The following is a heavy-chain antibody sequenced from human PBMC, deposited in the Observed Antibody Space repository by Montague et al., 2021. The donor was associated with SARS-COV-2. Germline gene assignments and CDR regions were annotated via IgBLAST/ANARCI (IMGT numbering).Heavy chain of an antibody. D-gene: IGHD3-22*01. CDR3: AGGTLSVNMVVVVLLGAIYYFDS. CDR2: SNHRGST. V-gene: IGHV4-34*01. Sequence: SETLSLTCAVYGRSFSNYYWSWIRQPPGKGLEWIGESNHRGSTNYNPSLKSRVTISVDTSKNQFSLKLSSVTAADTAVYYCAGGTLSVNMVVVVLLGAIYYFDSWGQGTLVAVSS. J-gene: IGHJ4*02. CDR1: GRSFSNYY.